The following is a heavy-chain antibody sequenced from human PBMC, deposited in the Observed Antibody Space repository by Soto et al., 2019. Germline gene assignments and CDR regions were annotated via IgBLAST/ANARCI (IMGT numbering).Heavy chain of an antibody. V-gene: IGHV1-69*13. J-gene: IGHJ6*02. Sequence: GASVKVSCKASGGTFNSYAISWVRQVPGEGPEWMGGIIPNFGTVNYAQKFQGRVTIIADESTSSAYMELRSLRSDDTAVYYCARDLGFYVDPGMITDYCGMDVWGQGTAVTVSS. CDR3: ARDLGFYVDPGMITDYCGMDV. CDR1: GGTFNSYA. D-gene: IGHD3-16*01. CDR2: IIPNFGTV.